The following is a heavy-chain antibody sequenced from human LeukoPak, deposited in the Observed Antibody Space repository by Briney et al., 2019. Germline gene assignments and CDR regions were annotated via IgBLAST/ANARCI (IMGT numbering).Heavy chain of an antibody. J-gene: IGHJ3*01. D-gene: IGHD3-16*01. V-gene: IGHV3-23*01. CDR3: AKELRPNDY. Sequence: QSGGSLRLSCAASGFALSSCAMSWVRQVPGKGLEWVSSISISGDTYYADSVEGRFTLSRDNSMDTLFLQMDSLRVEDTAVYYCAKELRPNDYWGQGTMVTVSS. CDR1: GFALSSCA. CDR2: ISISGDT.